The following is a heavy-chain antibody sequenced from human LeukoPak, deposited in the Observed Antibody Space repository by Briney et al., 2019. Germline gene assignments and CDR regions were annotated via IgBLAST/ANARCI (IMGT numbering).Heavy chain of an antibody. J-gene: IGHJ1*01. Sequence: GGSLRLSCAASGFTFSSYAMHWVRQAPGKGLEYVSAISSNGGSTYYTSSVQGRFTISRDNSKSTLYLQMGSLRAEDMAVYYCASPIAAAGTTLQHWGQGTLVTVSS. CDR2: ISSNGGST. D-gene: IGHD6-13*01. CDR1: GFTFSSYA. CDR3: ASPIAAAGTTLQH. V-gene: IGHV3-64*01.